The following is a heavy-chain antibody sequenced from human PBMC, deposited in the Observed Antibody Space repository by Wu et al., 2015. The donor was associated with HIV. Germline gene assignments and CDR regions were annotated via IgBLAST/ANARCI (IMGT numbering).Heavy chain of an antibody. Sequence: QVQLVQSGAEVKKPGASVKVSCKVSGYTLSELSMHWVRQAPGKGLEWMGDFDRVDGKATYAQKFQGRVTITEDISTDTAYMEVSSLRSEDTAVYYCLTGIATADTTFYFDYWGQGTLVTVSS. CDR1: GYTLSELS. J-gene: IGHJ4*02. CDR2: FDRVDGKA. D-gene: IGHD6-13*01. V-gene: IGHV1-24*01. CDR3: LTGIATADTTFYFDY.